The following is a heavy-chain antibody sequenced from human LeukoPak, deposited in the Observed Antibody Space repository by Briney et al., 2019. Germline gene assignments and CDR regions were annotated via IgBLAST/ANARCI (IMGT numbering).Heavy chain of an antibody. CDR1: GFTFSSYG. CDR2: IWYDGSNK. CDR3: ARDGKGPGYYFDY. J-gene: IGHJ4*02. V-gene: IGHV3-33*08. Sequence: GGSLRLSCAASGFTFSSYGMHWVRQAPGKGLEWVAVIWYDGSNKYYADSVKGRSTISRDNSKNTLYLQMNSLRAEDTAVYYCARDGKGPGYYFDYWGQGTLVTVSS. D-gene: IGHD1-14*01.